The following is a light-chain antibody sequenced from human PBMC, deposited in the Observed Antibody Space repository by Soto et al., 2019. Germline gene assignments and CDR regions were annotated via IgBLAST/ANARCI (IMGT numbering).Light chain of an antibody. Sequence: IPMTQSPSTLSASIGDRVTITCRASQSINNRLAWYQQMPGKAPNLLIYDASTLESGVPSRFRGSGSETEFTLTISGLQPDDFATYYCQQFIDGWTFGQWTKVEIK. CDR1: QSINNR. J-gene: IGKJ1*01. V-gene: IGKV1-5*01. CDR3: QQFIDGWT. CDR2: DAS.